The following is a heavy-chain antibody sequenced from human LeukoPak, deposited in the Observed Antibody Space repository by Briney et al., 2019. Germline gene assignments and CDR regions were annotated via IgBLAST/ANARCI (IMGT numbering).Heavy chain of an antibody. CDR1: GFTLGSYA. CDR2: ISTSGGST. J-gene: IGHJ4*02. V-gene: IGHV3-64D*06. D-gene: IGHD4-17*01. CDR3: VKDLGYGDGLWASPFDY. Sequence: GGSLRLSCSASGFTLGSYAMHWVRQAPGKGLEYVSAISTSGGSTYYADSVKGRFTISRDNSKNTLYLQMSSLRVEDTAVYYCVKDLGYGDGLWASPFDYWGQGTLATVSS.